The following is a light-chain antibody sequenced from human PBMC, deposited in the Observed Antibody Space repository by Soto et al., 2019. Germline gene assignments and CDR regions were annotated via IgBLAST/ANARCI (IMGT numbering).Light chain of an antibody. CDR3: QQYGSSRIT. V-gene: IGKV3-20*01. CDR1: QSVSSSY. J-gene: IGKJ5*01. CDR2: GAS. Sequence: SPGTLSLTPGERNTLSCRASQSVSSSYLAWYQQKPGQAPRLLIYGASSRATGIPDRFSGSGSGTDFTLTISRLEPEDFAVCYCQQYGSSRITFGQGTRLEIK.